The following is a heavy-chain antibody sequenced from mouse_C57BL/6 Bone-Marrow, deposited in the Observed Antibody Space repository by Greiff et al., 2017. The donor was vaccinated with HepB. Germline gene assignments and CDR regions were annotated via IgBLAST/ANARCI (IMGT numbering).Heavy chain of an antibody. V-gene: IGHV5-12*01. J-gene: IGHJ4*01. CDR1: GFTFSDYY. CDR3: ARLVDGYYVENYAMDY. Sequence: EVQLVESGGGLVQPGGSLKLSCAASGFTFSDYYMYWVRQTPEKRLEWVAYISNGGGSTYYPDTVKGRFTISRDNAKNTLYLQMSRLKSEDTAMYYCARLVDGYYVENYAMDYWGQGTSVTVSS. D-gene: IGHD2-3*01. CDR2: ISNGGGST.